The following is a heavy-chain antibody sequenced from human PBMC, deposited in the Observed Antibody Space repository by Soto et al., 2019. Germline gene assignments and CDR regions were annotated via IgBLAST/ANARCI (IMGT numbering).Heavy chain of an antibody. J-gene: IGHJ3*02. D-gene: IGHD3-10*01. CDR2: IIPIFGTA. CDR1: GGTFSSYA. Sequence: ASVKVSCKASGGTFSSYAISWLRQAPGQGLEWMGGIIPIFGTANYAQKFQGRVTITADESTSTAYMELSSLRSEDTAVYYCARAYGSGSYYNNPGAFDIWGQGTMVTVSS. V-gene: IGHV1-69*13. CDR3: ARAYGSGSYYNNPGAFDI.